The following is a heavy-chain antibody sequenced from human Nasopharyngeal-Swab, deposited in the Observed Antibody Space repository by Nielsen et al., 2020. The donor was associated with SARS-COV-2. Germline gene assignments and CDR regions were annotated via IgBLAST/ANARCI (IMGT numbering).Heavy chain of an antibody. J-gene: IGHJ4*02. Sequence: SETLSLTCAVSGGSISSNNWWSWVRQPPGKGPEWIGEIYHSGSTNYSPSLKSRVTVSVDKSKNQFSLKLSSVTAADTAVYYCARGEYDILTGYYTFDYWGQGTLVTVSS. CDR2: IYHSGST. V-gene: IGHV4-4*02. CDR1: GGSISSNNW. CDR3: ARGEYDILTGYYTFDY. D-gene: IGHD3-9*01.